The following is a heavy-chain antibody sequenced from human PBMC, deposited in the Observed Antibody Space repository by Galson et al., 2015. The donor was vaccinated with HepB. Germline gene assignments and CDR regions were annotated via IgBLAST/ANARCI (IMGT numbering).Heavy chain of an antibody. CDR3: ARDSGAYCGGDCYSYYYYYYGLDV. Sequence: SLRLSCAASGFTVSSNYMSWVRQAPGKGLEWVANIKQDGSEKYYVDSVKGRFTISRDNAKNSLYLQMNSLRAEDTAVYYCARDSGAYCGGDCYSYYYYYYGLDVWGQGTTVTVSS. D-gene: IGHD2-21*02. V-gene: IGHV3-7*03. J-gene: IGHJ6*02. CDR2: IKQDGSEK. CDR1: GFTVSSNY.